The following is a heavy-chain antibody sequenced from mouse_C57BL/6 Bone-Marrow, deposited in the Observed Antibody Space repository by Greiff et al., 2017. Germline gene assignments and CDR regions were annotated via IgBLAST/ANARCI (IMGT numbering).Heavy chain of an antibody. D-gene: IGHD2-12*01. CDR1: GYTFTETT. J-gene: IGHJ1*03. V-gene: IGHV1-62-2*01. CDR2: FYPGSGSL. Sequence: QVQLQQSGAELVKPGASVKLSCKASGYTFTETTIPWVKQRSGQGLEWIGWFYPGSGSLKYNEKFKDKATLTADKSSSTVYMELIRLTSDDSAVYFCARHEEVYSGCYCDVWGTGTTVTVSS. CDR3: ARHEEVYSGCYCDV.